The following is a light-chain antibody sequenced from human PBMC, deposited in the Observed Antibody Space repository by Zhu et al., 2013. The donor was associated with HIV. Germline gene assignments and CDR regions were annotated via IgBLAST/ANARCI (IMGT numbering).Light chain of an antibody. V-gene: IGKV3-20*01. CDR3: QQYGSSPPWT. Sequence: DILLTQSPGTLSLSPGERATLSCRASQSVNSNYLAWYQQKPGQAPRLLIYGASSRATGIPDRFSDNGSGTDFTLTISRLEPEDFAVYYCQQYGSSPPWTFGQGTKVEIK. CDR2: GAS. J-gene: IGKJ1*01. CDR1: QSVNSNY.